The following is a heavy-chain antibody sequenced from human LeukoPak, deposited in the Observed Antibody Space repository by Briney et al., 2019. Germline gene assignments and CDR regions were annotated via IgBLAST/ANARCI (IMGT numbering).Heavy chain of an antibody. V-gene: IGHV6-1*01. CDR1: GDSVSSSSAA. CDR2: TYYRSKWYD. Sequence: SQTLSLTCAISGDSVSSSSAAWNWIGLSPSRGLEWLGRTYYRSKWYDDYAVSVKGRITIHPDTSKNQFSLQLASVTPEDTAVYFCARVTWYFDLWGRGTLVTVSS. CDR3: ARVTWYFDL. J-gene: IGHJ2*01.